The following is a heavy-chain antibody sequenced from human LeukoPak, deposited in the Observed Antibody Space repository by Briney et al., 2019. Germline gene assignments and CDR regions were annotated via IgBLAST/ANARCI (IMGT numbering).Heavy chain of an antibody. J-gene: IGHJ3*02. D-gene: IGHD3-9*01. Sequence: SVTVSCKASVATFSSYAISGVRQAPGQGLEWMGGIIPIFGTANYAQKFQGRVTITTDESTSTAYMERSSLRSEDTAVHYCARTRNDATYYDILTGFRDAFDIWGQGTMVTVSS. CDR1: VATFSSYA. CDR3: ARTRNDATYYDILTGFRDAFDI. CDR2: IIPIFGTA. V-gene: IGHV1-69*05.